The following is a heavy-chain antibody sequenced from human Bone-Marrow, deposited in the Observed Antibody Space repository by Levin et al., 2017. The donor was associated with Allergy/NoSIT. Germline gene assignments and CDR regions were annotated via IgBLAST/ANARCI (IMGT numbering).Heavy chain of an antibody. D-gene: IGHD2-2*01. CDR2: ISYNSGNI. Sequence: GGSLRLSCAASGFIFDDYAMHWVRQAPGKGLEWVSGISYNSGNIAYADSVKGRFTISRDNAKNSLYLQMDSLRPEDTALYYCTKGRKYYQLLWPFDYWGQGTLVTVSS. V-gene: IGHV3-9*01. CDR3: TKGRKYYQLLWPFDY. J-gene: IGHJ4*02. CDR1: GFIFDDYA.